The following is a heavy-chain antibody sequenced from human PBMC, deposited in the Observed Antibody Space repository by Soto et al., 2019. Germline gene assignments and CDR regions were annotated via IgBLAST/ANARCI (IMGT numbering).Heavy chain of an antibody. CDR1: GGSISSDD. J-gene: IGHJ2*01. CDR2: IYSSGST. CDR3: VCHCRSSGRHALLSFPGQRSSDL. D-gene: IGHD6-25*01. V-gene: IGHV4-59*08. Sequence: PETLSLTCTVSGGSISSDDWSWFRQPPGKGLEWIGYIYSSGSTNYNPSLKSRVTISVDTSKNQFSLKLSSVTAADTAVYYCVCHCRSSGRHALLSFPGQRSSDL.